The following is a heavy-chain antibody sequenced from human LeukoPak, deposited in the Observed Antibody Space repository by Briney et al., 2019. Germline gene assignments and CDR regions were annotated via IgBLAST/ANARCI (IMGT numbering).Heavy chain of an antibody. Sequence: GGSLRLSCAASGFTVSRSYMAWVRQAPGKGLEWISVIYSGGSTYYADSVKGRFTISRDNSKNIVYLQMNRLRADDTAVYYCARADMGFFDHWGQGTLVTVFS. CDR3: ARADMGFFDH. J-gene: IGHJ4*02. V-gene: IGHV3-53*01. CDR1: GFTVSRSY. CDR2: IYSGGST. D-gene: IGHD1-26*01.